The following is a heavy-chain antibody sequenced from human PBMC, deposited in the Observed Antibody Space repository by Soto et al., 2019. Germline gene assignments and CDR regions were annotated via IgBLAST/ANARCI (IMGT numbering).Heavy chain of an antibody. D-gene: IGHD3-22*01. CDR3: ARRGDYYDSSGLSFAFDI. J-gene: IGHJ3*02. CDR2: IDPSDSYT. V-gene: IGHV5-10-1*01. Sequence: RGESLKISCKGSGYSFTSYWISWVRQMPGKGLEWMGRIDPSDSYTNYSPSFQGHVTISADKSISTAYLQWSSLKASDTAMYYCARRGDYYDSSGLSFAFDIWGQGTMVTVSS. CDR1: GYSFTSYW.